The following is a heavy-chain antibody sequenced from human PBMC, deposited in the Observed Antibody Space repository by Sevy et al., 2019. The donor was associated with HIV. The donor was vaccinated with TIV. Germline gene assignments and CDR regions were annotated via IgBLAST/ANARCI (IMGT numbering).Heavy chain of an antibody. D-gene: IGHD6-19*01. CDR1: GFTFSSYG. CDR3: ARESGYSSGWNLDNWFDP. Sequence: GGSLRLSCAASGFTFSSYGMHWVRQAPGNGLEWVAVIWHDGGNKYNADSVKGRFTISRDNSKNTLYLQMNSLRAEDTAVYYCARESGYSSGWNLDNWFDPWGQGTLVTVSS. J-gene: IGHJ5*02. V-gene: IGHV3-33*01. CDR2: IWHDGGNK.